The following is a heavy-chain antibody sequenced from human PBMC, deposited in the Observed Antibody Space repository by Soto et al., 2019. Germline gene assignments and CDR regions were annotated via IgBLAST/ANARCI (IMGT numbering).Heavy chain of an antibody. CDR1: GFTFSNAW. J-gene: IGHJ3*02. CDR2: IKSKTDGGTT. CDR3: TTSVYSPFDAFDI. Sequence: GGSLRLSCAASGFTFSNAWMSWVRQAPGKGLEWVGRIKSKTDGGTTDYAAPVKGRFTISRDDSKNTLYLQMNSLKTEDTAVYYCTTSVYSPFDAFDIWGQGTMVTVSS. D-gene: IGHD2-21*01. V-gene: IGHV3-15*01.